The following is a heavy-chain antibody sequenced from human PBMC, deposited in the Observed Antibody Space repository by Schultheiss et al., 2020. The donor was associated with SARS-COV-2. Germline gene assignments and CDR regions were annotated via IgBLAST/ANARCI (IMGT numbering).Heavy chain of an antibody. V-gene: IGHV4-39*01. CDR3: ARHEGGYYYDSSGYYYS. D-gene: IGHD3-22*01. Sequence: SQTLSLTCPVSGGSISSSSYYWGWIRQPPGKGLEWIGSIYYSGSTYYNPSLKSRVTISVDTSKNQFSLKLSSVTAADTAVYYCARHEGGYYYDSSGYYYSWGQGTLVTVSS. CDR1: GGSISSSSYY. J-gene: IGHJ5*02. CDR2: IYYSGST.